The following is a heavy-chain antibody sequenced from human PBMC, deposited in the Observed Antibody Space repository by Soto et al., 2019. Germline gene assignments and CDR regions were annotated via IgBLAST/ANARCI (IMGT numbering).Heavy chain of an antibody. CDR2: ISYDGNKK. V-gene: IGHV3-30*03. CDR3: AXDYSSGWHCFDY. J-gene: IGHJ4*02. Sequence: QVQLVXSGGGVVQPGRSLRLSCAASGFTFNSYDMHWVRQAPGKGLEWVAVISYDGNKKYYADSVKGRFTXXXXXSKXXXXXXXXXXXXXXXXVYXCAXDYSSGWHCFDYWGQGTLVTVSS. D-gene: IGHD6-19*01. CDR1: GFTFNSYD.